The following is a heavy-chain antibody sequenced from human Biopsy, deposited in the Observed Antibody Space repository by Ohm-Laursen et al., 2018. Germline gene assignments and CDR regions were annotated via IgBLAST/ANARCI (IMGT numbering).Heavy chain of an antibody. V-gene: IGHV4-39*01. J-gene: IGHJ6*02. CDR1: GDSISSSTYY. CDR3: ARGGGEIPTVLIPAAMDV. Sequence: SDTLSLTCSVSGDSISSSTYYWGWIRQPPGKGLEWIGTIRNTYFRTSLKSRVTMSVDTSKNQFSLKLSSFTAADTGVYYCARGGGEIPTVLIPAAMDVWGRGTTVTVSS. D-gene: IGHD3-16*01. CDR2: IRNT.